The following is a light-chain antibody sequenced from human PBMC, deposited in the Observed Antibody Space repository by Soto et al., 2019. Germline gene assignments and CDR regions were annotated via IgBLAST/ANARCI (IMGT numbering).Light chain of an antibody. V-gene: IGLV4-69*01. CDR3: QTWGTGIRG. Sequence: QLVLTQSPSASASLGASVKFICTLSSGHSSYAIAWHQQQPEKGPRYLMKINSDGSHSKGDGIPDRFSGSSSGAERYLTISSLQSEDEADYYCQTWGTGIRGFGTGTKVTVL. CDR2: INSDGSH. CDR1: SGHSSYA. J-gene: IGLJ1*01.